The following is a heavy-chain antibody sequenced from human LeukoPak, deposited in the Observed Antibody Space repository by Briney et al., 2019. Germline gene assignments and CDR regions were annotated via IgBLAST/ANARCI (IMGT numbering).Heavy chain of an antibody. D-gene: IGHD2-2*01. CDR1: GFTLSDHY. J-gene: IGHJ4*02. CDR3: ARVCLDYAYDY. V-gene: IGHV3-72*01. CDR2: IRKKANSYST. Sequence: GGSLRLSCAASGFTLSDHYIDWVRQAPGKGLVWVGRIRKKANSYSTEYAASVKGRFSISRDDSKNSLYLEMNSLKNEDTAVYYCARVCLDYAYDYWGQGTLVTVSS.